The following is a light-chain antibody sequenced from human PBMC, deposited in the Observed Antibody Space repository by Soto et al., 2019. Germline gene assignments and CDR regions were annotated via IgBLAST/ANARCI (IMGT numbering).Light chain of an antibody. Sequence: DIQMTQSPSTLSASIGDRVTITCRASQNIRSWLAWYQQKPGKAPELLIYSASGLESGVPSRFSGSGFVTEFTLTISSLQPDAFATYYCQEYNCDSWLTFGGGTKVESK. J-gene: IGKJ4*01. V-gene: IGKV1-5*03. CDR3: QEYNCDSWLT. CDR2: SAS. CDR1: QNIRSW.